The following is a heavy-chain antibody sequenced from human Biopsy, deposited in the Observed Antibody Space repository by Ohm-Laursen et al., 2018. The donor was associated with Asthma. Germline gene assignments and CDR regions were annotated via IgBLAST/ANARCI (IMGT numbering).Heavy chain of an antibody. J-gene: IGHJ6*02. Sequence: ASVKVSCKVSGYTVTRYALNWVRQAPGQGLEWMGGIIPIFDTPNYAQKFQGRVTITADESTTTAYMELSSLRSEDTAVYYCVTSGGDYGYFGLDVWGQGTTVTVSS. CDR3: VTSGGDYGYFGLDV. CDR1: GYTVTRYA. D-gene: IGHD4-17*01. V-gene: IGHV1-69*13. CDR2: IIPIFDTP.